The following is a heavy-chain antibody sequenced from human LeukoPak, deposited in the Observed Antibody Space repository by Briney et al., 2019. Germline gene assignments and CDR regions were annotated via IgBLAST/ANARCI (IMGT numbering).Heavy chain of an antibody. CDR2: IKADGSEK. CDR1: GFSFSGHW. CDR3: AYRNNFEY. J-gene: IGHJ4*02. D-gene: IGHD1-26*01. V-gene: IGHV3-7*05. Sequence: GRSLRLSCAASGFSFSGHWMNWVRQPPGKGLEWVANIKADGSEKYYVDSVKGRFTISRDDAKRTVDLQMDNLRAEDTAIYYCAYRNNFEYWGQGALVTVSS.